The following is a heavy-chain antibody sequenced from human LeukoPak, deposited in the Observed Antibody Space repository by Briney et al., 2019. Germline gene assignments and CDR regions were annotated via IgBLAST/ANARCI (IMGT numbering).Heavy chain of an antibody. V-gene: IGHV3-53*01. CDR1: GFTVSSNY. CDR3: AGLDCSGGSCYSFYYYGMGV. D-gene: IGHD2-15*01. CDR2: IYSGGST. Sequence: GGSLRLSCAASGFTVSSNYMSWVRQAPGKGLEWVSVIYSGGSTYYADSVKGRFTISRDNSKNTLYLQMNSLRAEDTAVYYCAGLDCSGGSCYSFYYYGMGVWGQGPTVTVSS. J-gene: IGHJ6*02.